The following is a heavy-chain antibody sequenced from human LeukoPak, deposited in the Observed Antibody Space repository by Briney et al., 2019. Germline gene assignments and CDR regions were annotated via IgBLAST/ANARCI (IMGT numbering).Heavy chain of an antibody. J-gene: IGHJ5*02. D-gene: IGHD3-10*01. V-gene: IGHV3-23*01. CDR1: GFTFSSYA. CDR3: ARTAYGSGSYSTNRNWFDP. Sequence: GGSLRLSCAASGFTFSSYAMSWVRQAPGKGLEWVSDISGSGGSTYYADSVKGRFTISRDNAKNSLFLQMNSLRAEDTAVYYCARTAYGSGSYSTNRNWFDPWGQGTLVTVSS. CDR2: ISGSGGST.